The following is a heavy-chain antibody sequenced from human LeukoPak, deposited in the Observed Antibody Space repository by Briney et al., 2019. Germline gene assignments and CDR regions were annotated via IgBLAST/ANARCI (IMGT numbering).Heavy chain of an antibody. CDR1: GFTFSSYA. CDR3: AKVSLATNSNYDY. J-gene: IGHJ4*02. Sequence: GGSLRLSCAASGFTFSSYAMSWVRQAPGKGLEWVSAISGSGGSTYYADSVKGRFTISRDNSKNTLYLQMNSLRAEDTAVYYRAKVSLATNSNYDYWGQGTLVTVSS. V-gene: IGHV3-23*01. CDR2: ISGSGGST. D-gene: IGHD4-11*01.